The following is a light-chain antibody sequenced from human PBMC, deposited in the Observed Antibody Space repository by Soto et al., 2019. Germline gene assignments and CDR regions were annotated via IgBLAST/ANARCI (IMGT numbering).Light chain of an antibody. Sequence: DIQMTQSPSTLSASVGDRVTITCRASQSISSWLAWYQQKPGKAPKLLIYDASSLENGVPSRFSGSGSGTEFTLTISSLQPDDFATYYCQLYKSYETFCQGTKVDIK. CDR2: DAS. CDR1: QSISSW. V-gene: IGKV1-5*01. J-gene: IGKJ1*01. CDR3: QLYKSYET.